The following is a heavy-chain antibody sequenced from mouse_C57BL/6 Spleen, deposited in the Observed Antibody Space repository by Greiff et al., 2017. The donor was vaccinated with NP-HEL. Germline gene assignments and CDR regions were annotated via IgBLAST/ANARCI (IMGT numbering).Heavy chain of an antibody. V-gene: IGHV1-53*01. D-gene: IGHD3-2*02. J-gene: IGHJ3*01. CDR3: ARWGETAQATFAY. Sequence: VQLQQPGTELVKPGASVKLSCKASGYTFTSYWMHWVKQRPGQGLEWIGNINPSNGGTNYNEKFKSKATLTVDKSSSTAYMQLSSLTSEDSAVYYCARWGETAQATFAYWGQGTLVTVSA. CDR2: INPSNGGT. CDR1: GYTFTSYW.